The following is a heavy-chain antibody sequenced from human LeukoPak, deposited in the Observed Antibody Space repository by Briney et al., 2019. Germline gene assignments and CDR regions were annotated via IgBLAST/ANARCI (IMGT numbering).Heavy chain of an antibody. V-gene: IGHV1-69*01. J-gene: IGHJ4*02. CDR1: GGTFSSDA. CDR3: ARDLDTAMVTFDY. D-gene: IGHD5-18*01. Sequence: GSSVKVSCKASGGTFSSDAISWVRQAPGQGPEWMGGIIPIFGTANYAQKFQGRVTITADESTSTAYMELSSLRSEDTAVYYCARDLDTAMVTFDYWGQGTLVTVSS. CDR2: IIPIFGTA.